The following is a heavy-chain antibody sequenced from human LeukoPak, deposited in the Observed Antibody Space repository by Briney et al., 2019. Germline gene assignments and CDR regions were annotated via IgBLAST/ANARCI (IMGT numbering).Heavy chain of an antibody. Sequence: GGSLRLPCVASGFTFSTYTFDWVRQAPGKGLGWLSYISSGGLTIFYADSVKGRFTISRDNTKNAIYLDMTNLRAEDTAVYYCARDFDYGDYIDFWGQGTLVAVSS. D-gene: IGHD4/OR15-4a*01. CDR3: ARDFDYGDYIDF. J-gene: IGHJ4*02. CDR2: ISSGGLTI. V-gene: IGHV3-48*04. CDR1: GFTFSTYT.